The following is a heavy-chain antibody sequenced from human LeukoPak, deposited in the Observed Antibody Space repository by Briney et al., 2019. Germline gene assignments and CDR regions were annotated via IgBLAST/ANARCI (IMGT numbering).Heavy chain of an antibody. Sequence: PGGSLRLSCAASGFTFSDYAMHWVRQAPGKGLEWVSLISWDGGSKYYADSVKGRFTISRDNSKNSLYLQMNNLRAEDTALYYWAKGMDYYCSGFNYWGQGTLVTVSS. D-gene: IGHD3-10*01. CDR1: GFTFSDYA. J-gene: IGHJ4*02. CDR2: ISWDGGSK. CDR3: AKGMDYYCSGFNY. V-gene: IGHV3-43D*04.